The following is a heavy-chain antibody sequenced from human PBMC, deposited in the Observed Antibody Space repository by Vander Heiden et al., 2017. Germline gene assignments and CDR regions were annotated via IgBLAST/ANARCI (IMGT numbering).Heavy chain of an antibody. CDR2: TYTGGST. CDR1: GGSMGNYY. J-gene: IGHJ4*02. CDR3: VGNYYESRGYYFIDS. V-gene: IGHV4-4*07. D-gene: IGHD3-22*01. Sequence: QVQLQESGPGLVRPSETLSLTCAVSGGSMGNYYWTWLRQPAGKALEWLGRTYTGGSTNYNPSLKSRVTMSVATSKNQFSLKLTSVTAADTAVYYCVGNYYESRGYYFIDSWGQGTLVTVS.